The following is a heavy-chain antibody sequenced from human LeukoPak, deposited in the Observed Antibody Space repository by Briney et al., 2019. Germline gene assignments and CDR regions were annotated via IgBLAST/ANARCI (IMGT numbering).Heavy chain of an antibody. V-gene: IGHV4-59*01. CDR2: IYYSGST. J-gene: IGHJ4*02. CDR1: GGSISSYY. D-gene: IGHD5-24*01. Sequence: NPSETLSLTCTASGGSISSYYWSWIRQPPGKGLEWIGYIYYSGSTNYNPSLKSRVTISVDTSKNQFSLKLSSVTAADTAVYYCARADGYNQEIDYWGQGTLVTVSS. CDR3: ARADGYNQEIDY.